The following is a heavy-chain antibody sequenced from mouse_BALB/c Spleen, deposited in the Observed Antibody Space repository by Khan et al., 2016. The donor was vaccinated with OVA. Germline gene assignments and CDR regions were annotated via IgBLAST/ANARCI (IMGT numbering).Heavy chain of an antibody. D-gene: IGHD2-14*01. CDR3: TRGEYEGDY. Sequence: LQQSGSELVRPGASVKLSCKASGYTFTSYWMHWVKQRPGQGLEWIGNIYPGSGSTNYDEKFKSKATLTVDTSSSTAYMQLSSLTSEDSAVYYCTRGEYEGDYWGQGTTLTVSS. V-gene: IGHV1S22*01. CDR2: IYPGSGST. CDR1: GYTFTSYW. J-gene: IGHJ2*01.